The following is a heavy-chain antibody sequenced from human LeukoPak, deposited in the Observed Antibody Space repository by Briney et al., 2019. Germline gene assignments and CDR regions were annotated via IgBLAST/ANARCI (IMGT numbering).Heavy chain of an antibody. J-gene: IGHJ6*02. Sequence: GGSLRLSCAASGFIFSSYSMSWVRQAPGKGLEWVSVITGSGKNTYYADSVKGRFTISKDNSKNTVYLQLNDLRVDDTAVYYCAKAASSSWPSYQYGMDVWGQGTTVTVSS. CDR2: ITGSGKNT. D-gene: IGHD6-13*01. CDR3: AKAASSSWPSYQYGMDV. V-gene: IGHV3-23*01. CDR1: GFIFSSYS.